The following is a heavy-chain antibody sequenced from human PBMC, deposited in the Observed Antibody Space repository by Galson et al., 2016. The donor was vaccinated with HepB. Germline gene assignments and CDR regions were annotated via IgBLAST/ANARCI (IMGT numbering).Heavy chain of an antibody. Sequence: SETLSLTCAVYGGPFNSYYWTWIRQHPGKGLEWIGEIHPYGHTNYNPSFASRVVMSLDTSKSQFSLTMSSVTAADTAEYYCSRGKDDSKSGRFWGQGTLVTVSS. CDR1: GGPFNSYY. CDR3: SRGKDDSKSGRF. V-gene: IGHV4-34*01. J-gene: IGHJ4*02. D-gene: IGHD3-16*01. CDR2: IHPYGHT.